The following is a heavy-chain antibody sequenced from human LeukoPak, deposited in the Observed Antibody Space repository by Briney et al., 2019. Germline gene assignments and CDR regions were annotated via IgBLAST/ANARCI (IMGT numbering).Heavy chain of an antibody. CDR2: IYTSGST. V-gene: IGHV4-61*02. CDR1: GGSISSGSYY. Sequence: PSETLSLTCTVSGGSISSGSYYWSWIRQPAGKGLEWIGRIYTSGSTNYNPSLKSRVTISVDTSKNQFSLKLSSVTAADTAVYYCARDQMVRGVIGHFDYWGQGTLVTVSP. CDR3: ARDQMVRGVIGHFDY. D-gene: IGHD3-10*01. J-gene: IGHJ4*02.